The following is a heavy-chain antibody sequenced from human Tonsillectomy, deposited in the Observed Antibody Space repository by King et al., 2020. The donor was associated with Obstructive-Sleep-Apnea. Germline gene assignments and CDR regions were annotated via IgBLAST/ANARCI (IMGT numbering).Heavy chain of an antibody. Sequence: VQLVQSGAEVKKPGASVKVFCKDSGYTLISYYIQWVRQAPGQGLEWMGIINLRGGSTRYVQKFQGRVTMTRVPSTSTDYMGLSSLRSEATAVYYCARDGGITEGFDYWGQGTLVTVSS. CDR3: ARDGGITEGFDY. CDR1: GYTLISYY. D-gene: IGHD3-3*01. V-gene: IGHV1-46*01. CDR2: INLRGGST. J-gene: IGHJ4*02.